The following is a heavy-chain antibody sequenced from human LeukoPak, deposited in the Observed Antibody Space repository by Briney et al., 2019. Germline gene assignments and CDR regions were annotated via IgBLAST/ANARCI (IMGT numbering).Heavy chain of an antibody. D-gene: IGHD3-10*01. CDR3: ASGGPMVRGVIITPYNWFDP. Sequence: PSETLSLTCTVSGGSISSSSYYWGWIRQPPGKGLEWIGSIYYSGSTYYNPSLKSRVTISVDTSKNQFSLKLSSVTAADTAVYFCASGGPMVRGVIITPYNWFDPRGQGTLVNGSS. CDR1: GGSISSSSYY. CDR2: IYYSGST. J-gene: IGHJ5*02. V-gene: IGHV4-39*01.